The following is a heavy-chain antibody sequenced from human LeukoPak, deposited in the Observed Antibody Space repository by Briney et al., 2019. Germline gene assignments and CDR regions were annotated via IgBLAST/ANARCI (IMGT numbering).Heavy chain of an antibody. V-gene: IGHV1-18*01. CDR3: AREPVAAAGGNWFDP. Sequence: ASVKVSCKASGYTFTSYGISWVRQAPGQGLEWMGWISAYSGNTNYAQKLQGRVTMTTDTSTSTAYMELRSLRSDDTAVYYCAREPVAAAGGNWFDPWGQGTLVTVSS. J-gene: IGHJ5*02. CDR2: ISAYSGNT. D-gene: IGHD6-13*01. CDR1: GYTFTSYG.